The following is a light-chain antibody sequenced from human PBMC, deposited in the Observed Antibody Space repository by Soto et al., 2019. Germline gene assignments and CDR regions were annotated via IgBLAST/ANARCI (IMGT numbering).Light chain of an antibody. CDR3: LHYQGGPPIA. V-gene: IGKV3-20*01. CDR2: DVF. Sequence: DIVMTQSPDSLAVSLGERATIHCKSSQSVSARLAWYKHKAGQPPRLLISDVFNRASGVAERFSGTGSETDFTLIIRRLEPDDSALYYCLHYQGGPPIAVGQGTRLEI. CDR1: QSVSAR. J-gene: IGKJ5*01.